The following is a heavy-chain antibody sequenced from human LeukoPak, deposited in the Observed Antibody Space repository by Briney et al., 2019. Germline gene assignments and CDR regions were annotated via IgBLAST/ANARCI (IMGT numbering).Heavy chain of an antibody. Sequence: SETLSLTCTVSGGSISSYYWSWIRQPPGKGLEWIGYVYYSGSTNYNPSLKSRVTISVDTSKNQFSLKLSSVTAADTAVYYCARDAVGLGRLDYWGQGTLVTVSS. V-gene: IGHV4-59*01. CDR3: ARDAVGLGRLDY. CDR2: VYYSGST. D-gene: IGHD7-27*01. J-gene: IGHJ4*02. CDR1: GGSISSYY.